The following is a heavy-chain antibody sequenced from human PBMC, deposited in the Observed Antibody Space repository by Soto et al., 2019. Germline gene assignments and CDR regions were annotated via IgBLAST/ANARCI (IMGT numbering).Heavy chain of an antibody. CDR1: GGSVSRGTTD. Sequence: PSQTLSLTCPVSGGSVSRGTTDWSRTRQPLGKGLEWIGYIYHSGSTNYSPTLKSRVTISVDKSKNQFSLKLGSVTAADTAVYYCARGEIAMVLDPVDDWGQGTLVTVSS. CDR2: IYHSGST. CDR3: ARGEIAMVLDPVDD. V-gene: IGHV4-61*01. D-gene: IGHD5-18*01. J-gene: IGHJ4*02.